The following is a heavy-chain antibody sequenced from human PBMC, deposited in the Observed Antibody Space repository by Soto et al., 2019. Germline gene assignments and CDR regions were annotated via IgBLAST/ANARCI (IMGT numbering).Heavy chain of an antibody. CDR3: ARYPYYGSGSVWVDRYGMDV. V-gene: IGHV1-69*12. J-gene: IGHJ6*02. CDR1: GGTFSSYA. CDR2: IIPIFGTA. D-gene: IGHD3-10*01. Sequence: QVQLVQSGAEVKKPGSSVKVSCKASGGTFSSYAISWVRQAPGQGLEWMGGIIPIFGTANYAQKFQGRVTITADESTSTAYMELSSLRSEDTAVYYCARYPYYGSGSVWVDRYGMDVWGQGTTVTVSS.